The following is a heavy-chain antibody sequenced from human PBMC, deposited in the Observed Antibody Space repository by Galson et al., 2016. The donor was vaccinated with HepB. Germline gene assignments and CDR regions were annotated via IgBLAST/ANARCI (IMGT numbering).Heavy chain of an antibody. V-gene: IGHV3-30*03. CDR2: ISYDGSYK. CDR1: GFTFSSYG. J-gene: IGHJ1*01. CDR3: ARDALGTWDLTT. Sequence: SLRLSCAASGFTFSSYGMHWVRQAPGKGLEWVAVISYDGSYKYYADSVKGRFTISRDNSMDTLYLQMNSLRAEDTAVYYCARDALGTWDLTTWGQGTLVSVSS. D-gene: IGHD1-26*01.